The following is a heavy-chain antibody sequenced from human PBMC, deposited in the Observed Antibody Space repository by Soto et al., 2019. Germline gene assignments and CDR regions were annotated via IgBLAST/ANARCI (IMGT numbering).Heavy chain of an antibody. CDR2: IIPVFGSP. V-gene: IGHV1-69*01. Sequence: QLQLVQSGAEVKKPGSSVKVSCKASGGFVRSDPISWVRQAPGQGPEWIGGIIPVFGSPTYAEKFQGRVTITADESSRTAYLEPTSLKSDDTAVYFCAKGEGQWELPLWGQGTQVTVSS. J-gene: IGHJ4*02. D-gene: IGHD1-7*01. CDR3: AKGEGQWELPL. CDR1: GGFVRSDP.